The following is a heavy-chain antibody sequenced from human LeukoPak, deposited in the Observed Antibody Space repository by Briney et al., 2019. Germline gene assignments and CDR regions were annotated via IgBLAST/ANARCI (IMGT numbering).Heavy chain of an antibody. J-gene: IGHJ4*02. CDR2: LYVDGSRT. CDR1: GFAFSEYW. CDR3: VRGNRDGFYFDD. D-gene: IGHD2-21*01. V-gene: IGHV3-74*01. Sequence: GGSLRLSCAASGFAFSEYWMHWVRQAPGKGPLWVSRLYVDGSRTAYADSVEGRFTISRDNARNTVYLQTNGLSPEDTGTYYCVRGNRDGFYFDDWGQGTPVTVSS.